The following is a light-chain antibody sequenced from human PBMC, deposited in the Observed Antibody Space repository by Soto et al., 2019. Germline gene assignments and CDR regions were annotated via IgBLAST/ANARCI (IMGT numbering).Light chain of an antibody. CDR2: DAS. J-gene: IGKJ1*01. CDR1: QSISGW. Sequence: DIQMTQSPSTLSASVGDRVTITCRASQSISGWLAWYQQKPGKAPKLLIYDASSLESGVPSRFSGSGSGTELTLAISSLQPDDIATYYRQQYNSYWTFGPGTKVEIK. CDR3: QQYNSYWT. V-gene: IGKV1-5*01.